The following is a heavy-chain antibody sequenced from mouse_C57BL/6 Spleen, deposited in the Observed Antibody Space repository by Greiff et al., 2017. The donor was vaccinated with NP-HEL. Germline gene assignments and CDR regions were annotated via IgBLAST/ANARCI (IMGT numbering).Heavy chain of an antibody. Sequence: EVKLVESGGGLVKPGGSLKLSCAASGFTFSDYGMHWVRQAPEKGLEWVAYISSGSSTIYYADTVKGRFPISSDNAKNTLFLQMTSLRSEDTAMYYCARGDYDYDDPYWYFDVWGTGTTVTVSS. CDR1: GFTFSDYG. V-gene: IGHV5-17*01. D-gene: IGHD2-4*01. CDR3: ARGDYDYDDPYWYFDV. J-gene: IGHJ1*03. CDR2: ISSGSSTI.